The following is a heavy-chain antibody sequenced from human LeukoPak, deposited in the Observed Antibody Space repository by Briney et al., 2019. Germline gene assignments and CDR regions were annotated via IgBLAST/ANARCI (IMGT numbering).Heavy chain of an antibody. CDR1: GFTFDTHA. CDR3: AKDQGYSYYYLDY. Sequence: QTGGSLRLSCAASGFTFDTHAMSWVCQAPGKGLEWVSGINGNGASTYYSDSVKGRFTISRDNSKNTLYLQMSTLRAEDTAVYYCAKDQGYSYYYLDYWGQGTLVTVSS. CDR2: INGNGAST. V-gene: IGHV3-23*01. D-gene: IGHD5-18*01. J-gene: IGHJ4*02.